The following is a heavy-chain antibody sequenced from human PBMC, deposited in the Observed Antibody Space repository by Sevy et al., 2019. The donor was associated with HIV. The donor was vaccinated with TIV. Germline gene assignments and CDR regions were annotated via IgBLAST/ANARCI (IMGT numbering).Heavy chain of an antibody. J-gene: IGHJ4*02. CDR3: TRAASGAAFDY. CDR2: VKYDGSVT. V-gene: IGHV3-74*01. Sequence: GGSLRLSCTASGFTFSNFRMHWVRQAPGKGLVWVAHVKYDGSVTDYADSVQGRFTISRDNAKDTLYLQVRGLRAEDTAVYYCTRAASGAAFDYWGQGTLVTVSS. CDR1: GFTFSNFR.